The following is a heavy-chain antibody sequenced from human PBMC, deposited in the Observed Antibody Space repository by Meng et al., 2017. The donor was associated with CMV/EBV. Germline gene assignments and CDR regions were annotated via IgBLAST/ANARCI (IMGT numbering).Heavy chain of an antibody. D-gene: IGHD3-10*01. CDR3: ARESMVRGED. CDR1: GGSFSGYY. V-gene: IGHV4-34*01. Sequence: QVHLQRWGAGLFKPSEPLSLTCAVYGGSFSGYYWSWIRQPPGKGLEWIGEINHSGSTNYTPSLKSRVTISVDTSKNQFSLKLSSVTAADTAVYYCARESMVRGEDWGQGTLVTVSS. J-gene: IGHJ4*02. CDR2: INHSGST.